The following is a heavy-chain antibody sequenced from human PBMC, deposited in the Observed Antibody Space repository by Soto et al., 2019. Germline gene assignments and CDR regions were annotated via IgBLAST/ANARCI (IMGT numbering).Heavy chain of an antibody. Sequence: SVKVCCKASGGTFSSYAISWVRQAPGQGLEWMGGIIPIFGTANYAQKFQGRVTITADESTSTAYMELSSLRSEDTAVYFCARGHSTDRSIGVCFLLYNHYTHVWCPASTVTVS. CDR2: IIPIFGTA. CDR1: GGTFSSYA. CDR3: ARGHSTDRSIGVCFLLYNHYTHV. D-gene: IGHD2-8*01. V-gene: IGHV1-69*13. J-gene: IGHJ6*02.